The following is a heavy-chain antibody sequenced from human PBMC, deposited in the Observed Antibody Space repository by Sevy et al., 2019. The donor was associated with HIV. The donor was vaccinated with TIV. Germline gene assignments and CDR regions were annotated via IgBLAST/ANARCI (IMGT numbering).Heavy chain of an antibody. V-gene: IGHV1-18*01. CDR2: ISAYNGNT. CDR1: GYTFTSYG. CDR3: AGDCSSTSCPYYYYGMDV. Sequence: ASVKVSCKASGYTFTSYGISWVRQAPGQGLEWMGWISAYNGNTNYAQKLQGRVTMTTDTSTSTAYMELRSLRSDDKAVYYCAGDCSSTSCPYYYYGMDVWGQGTTVTVSS. J-gene: IGHJ6*02. D-gene: IGHD2-2*01.